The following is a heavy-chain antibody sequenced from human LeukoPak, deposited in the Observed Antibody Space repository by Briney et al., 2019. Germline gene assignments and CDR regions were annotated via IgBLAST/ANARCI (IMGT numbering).Heavy chain of an antibody. CDR1: GFTFSDYY. V-gene: IGHV3-11*04. CDR2: ISSSGSTI. Sequence: GGSLRLSRAASGFTFSDYYMSWIRQAPGKGLEWVSYISSSGSTIYYADSVKGRFTISRDNAKNSLYLQMNSLGAEDTAVYYCARPYDTRGYFPDYWGQGTLVTVSS. CDR3: ARPYDTRGYFPDY. D-gene: IGHD3-22*01. J-gene: IGHJ4*02.